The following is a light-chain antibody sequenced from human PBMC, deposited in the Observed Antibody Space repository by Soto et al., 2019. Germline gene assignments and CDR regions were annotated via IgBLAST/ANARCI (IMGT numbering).Light chain of an antibody. Sequence: DIQMTQSPSFLSASVGDRVTITCRASQDIRDDLGWYQQKPGKAPKRLIYGASRLQSGVPSRFNGSGSGTGFTLTISSLQPEDFATYYCLHYSSYPYTFGQGTKLEIK. V-gene: IGKV1-17*01. CDR3: LHYSSYPYT. J-gene: IGKJ2*01. CDR2: GAS. CDR1: QDIRDD.